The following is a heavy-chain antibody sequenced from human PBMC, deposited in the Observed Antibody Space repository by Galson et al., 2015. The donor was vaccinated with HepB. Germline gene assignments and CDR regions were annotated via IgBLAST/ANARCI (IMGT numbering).Heavy chain of an antibody. D-gene: IGHD3-3*01. CDR2: IIPIFGTA. V-gene: IGHV1-69*13. Sequence: SVKVSCKASGGTFSSYAISWVRQAPGQGLEWMGGIIPIFGTANYAQKFQGRVTITADESTSTAYMELSSLRSEDTAVYYCARSSLLYYEFLEWSNYYYYMDVWGRGTTVTVSS. CDR1: GGTFSSYA. J-gene: IGHJ6*03. CDR3: ARSSLLYYEFLEWSNYYYYMDV.